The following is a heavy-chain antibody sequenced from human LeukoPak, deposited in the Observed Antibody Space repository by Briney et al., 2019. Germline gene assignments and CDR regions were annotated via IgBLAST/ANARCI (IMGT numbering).Heavy chain of an antibody. D-gene: IGHD6-13*01. CDR2: IIPIFGTA. J-gene: IGHJ4*02. CDR1: GGTFSSYA. V-gene: IGHV1-69*05. CDR3: ARSIAAAVYYFDY. Sequence: SVKVSCKASGGTFSSYAISWVRQAPGQGLEWMGGIIPIFGTANYAQKFQGRVTITTDESTSTAYMELSSLRSEDTAVHYCARSIAAAVYYFDYWGQGTLVTVSS.